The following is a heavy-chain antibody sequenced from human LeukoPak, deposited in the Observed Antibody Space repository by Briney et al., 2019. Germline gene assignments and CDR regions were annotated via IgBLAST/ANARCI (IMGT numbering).Heavy chain of an antibody. CDR2: ISAYNGNT. J-gene: IGHJ6*04. CDR1: GYTFTSYG. D-gene: IGHD4-23*01. CDR3: ARDQVIRWYYYGMDV. V-gene: IGHV1-18*04. Sequence: ASVKVSCKASGYTFTSYGISWVRQAPGQGLEWMGWISAYNGNTNYAQKLQGRVTMTTDTSTSTAYMELRSLRSDDTAVYYCARDQVIRWYYYGMDVWGKGTTVTVSS.